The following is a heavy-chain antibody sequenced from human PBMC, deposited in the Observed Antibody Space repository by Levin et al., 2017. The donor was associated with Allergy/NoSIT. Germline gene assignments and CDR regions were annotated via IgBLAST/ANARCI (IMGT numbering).Heavy chain of an antibody. D-gene: IGHD6-19*01. V-gene: IGHV3-21*01. CDR2: ISTSSNYI. Sequence: GESLKISCAASGFTFSNYAMNWVRQAPGKGLEWVSSISTSSNYIYYADSVKGRFTISRDNAKNSLYLQMNSLRAEDTAVYYCARTPGGVVAGKLWGPGTLVTVSS. CDR1: GFTFSNYA. J-gene: IGHJ4*02. CDR3: ARTPGGVVAGKL.